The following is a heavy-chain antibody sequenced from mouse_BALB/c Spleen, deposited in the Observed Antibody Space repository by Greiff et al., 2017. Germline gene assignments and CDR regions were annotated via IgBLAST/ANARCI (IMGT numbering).Heavy chain of an antibody. CDR1: GYSITSGYY. D-gene: IGHD2-2*01. CDR2: ISYDGSN. Sequence: DVQLVESGPGLVKPSQSLSLTCSVTGYSITSGYYWNWIRQFPGNKLEWMGYISYDGSNNYNPSLKNRISITRDTSKNQFFLKLNSVTTEDTATYYCAREEGYHYAMDYWGQGTSVTVSS. CDR3: AREEGYHYAMDY. V-gene: IGHV3-6*02. J-gene: IGHJ4*01.